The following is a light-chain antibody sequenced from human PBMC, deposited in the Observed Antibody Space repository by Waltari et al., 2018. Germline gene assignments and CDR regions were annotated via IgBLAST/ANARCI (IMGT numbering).Light chain of an antibody. CDR3: FSQTLDGLVL. V-gene: IGLV2-14*03. CDR2: DVT. CDR1: GSAVGASDY. J-gene: IGLJ2*01. Sequence: QSALTQPASVSGSPGQSITISCSGVGSAVGASDYVSWHQHHPGKAPHVIIYDVTNRPSGVSDRFSASKSANTASLTISRLQPEDEADYYCFSQTLDGLVLFGGGTRLTVL.